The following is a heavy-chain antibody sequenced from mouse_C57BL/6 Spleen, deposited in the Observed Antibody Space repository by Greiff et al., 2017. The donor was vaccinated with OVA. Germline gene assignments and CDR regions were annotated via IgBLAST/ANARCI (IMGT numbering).Heavy chain of an antibody. J-gene: IGHJ2*01. V-gene: IGHV14-4*01. CDR1: GFNIKDDY. Sequence: EVQLQQSGAELVRPGASVKLSCTASGFNIKDDYMHWVKQRPEQGLEWLGWIDPENGDTEYASKFQGKATITADTSSNTAYLQLSSLTSEDTAVYYCTTDDPPHYLDYWGQGTTLTVSS. CDR3: TTDDPPHYLDY. D-gene: IGHD2-3*01. CDR2: IDPENGDT.